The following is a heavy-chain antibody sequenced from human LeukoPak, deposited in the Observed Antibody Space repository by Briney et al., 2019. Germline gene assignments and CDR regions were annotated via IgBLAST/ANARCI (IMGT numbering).Heavy chain of an antibody. V-gene: IGHV1-8*01. Sequence: ASVKVSCKASGYTFSSYDTNWVRQATGQGLEWMGWMNPNSGNRGYAQKFQGRLNMTRNTSISTAYMELSSLRSEDSAVYYCARRVGSGWPVQHWGQGTLVTVSS. D-gene: IGHD6-19*01. J-gene: IGHJ1*01. CDR2: MNPNSGNR. CDR1: GYTFSSYD. CDR3: ARRVGSGWPVQH.